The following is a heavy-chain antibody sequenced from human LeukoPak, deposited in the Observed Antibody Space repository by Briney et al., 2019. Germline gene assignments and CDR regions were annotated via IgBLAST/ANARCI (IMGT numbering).Heavy chain of an antibody. CDR1: GGSSSGYY. CDR3: ARERIYPRRAHFDY. J-gene: IGHJ4*02. V-gene: IGHV4-34*01. CDR2: INHSGST. D-gene: IGHD2-15*01. Sequence: PSETLSLTCAVYGGSSSGYYWSWIRQPPGKGLEWIGEINHSGSTNYNPSLKSRVTISVDTSKNQFSLKLSSVTAADTAVYYYARERIYPRRAHFDYWGQGTLVTVSS.